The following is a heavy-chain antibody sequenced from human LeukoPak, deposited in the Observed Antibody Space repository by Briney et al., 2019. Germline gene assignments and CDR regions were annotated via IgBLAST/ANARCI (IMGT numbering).Heavy chain of an antibody. CDR1: GYTFTGYY. Sequence: ASVKVSCKASGYTFTGYYMHWVRQAPGQGLEWMGWVNPNSGGTNYAQKFQGRVTMTRDTSISTAYMELSRLRSDDTAVYYCATIKHRYHYMDVWGKGTTVTVSS. V-gene: IGHV1-2*02. D-gene: IGHD1-14*01. J-gene: IGHJ6*03. CDR2: VNPNSGGT. CDR3: ATIKHRYHYMDV.